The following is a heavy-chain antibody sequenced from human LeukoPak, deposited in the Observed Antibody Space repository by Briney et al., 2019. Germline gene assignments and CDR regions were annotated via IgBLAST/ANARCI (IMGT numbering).Heavy chain of an antibody. CDR3: ARVPGSGSYYTVFDP. CDR2: INPNSGCT. V-gene: IGHV1-2*02. Sequence: GASVKVSCKASGYTFTRYYIHWVRQAPGQGREWMGWINPNSGCTHYAQKFQGRVTKTRDTSISTAYMELSRLRSDDTAVYYCARVPGSGSYYTVFDPWGQGTLVTVSS. D-gene: IGHD3-10*01. CDR1: GYTFTRYY. J-gene: IGHJ5*02.